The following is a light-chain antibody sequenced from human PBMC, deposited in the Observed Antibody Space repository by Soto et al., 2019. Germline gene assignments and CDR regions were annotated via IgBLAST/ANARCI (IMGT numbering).Light chain of an antibody. CDR2: ATS. CDR3: QQYDSWPPLFT. V-gene: IGKV3-15*01. CDR1: QSVSSN. J-gene: IGKJ3*01. Sequence: EIVMTQSPATLSVSPGERATLSCRASQSVSSNLAWYRQRPGQAPRLLIYATSTRATGIPARFSGSGSGTEFTLTISSLQSEDFAVYYCQQYDSWPPLFTFGPGTKVDLK.